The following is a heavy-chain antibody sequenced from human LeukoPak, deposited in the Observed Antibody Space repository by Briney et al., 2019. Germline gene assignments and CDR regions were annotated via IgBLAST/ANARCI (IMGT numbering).Heavy chain of an antibody. CDR2: IYYSGST. CDR1: GGSISSYY. D-gene: IGHD1-14*01. Sequence: SETLSLTCTVSGGSISSYYWSWIRQPPGKGLEWIGYIYYSGSTNYNPSLKSRVTISVDTSKNQFSLKLSSVTAADTAVYYCARDKPPGDAFDIWGQGTMVTVSS. J-gene: IGHJ3*02. V-gene: IGHV4-59*01. CDR3: ARDKPPGDAFDI.